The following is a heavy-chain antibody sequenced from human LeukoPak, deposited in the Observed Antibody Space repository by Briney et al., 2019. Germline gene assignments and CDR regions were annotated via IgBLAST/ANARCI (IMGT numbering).Heavy chain of an antibody. V-gene: IGHV3-30*18. CDR3: AKYPGGFTGIVNYYHMDV. CDR1: GFMFSSYE. CDR2: ISYDGSNK. D-gene: IGHD1-26*01. Sequence: GGSLRLSCAASGFMFSSYEMNWVRQAPGKGLEWVAVISYDGSNKYYADSVKGRFTISRDNSKNTLFLQMNSLRAEDTALYYCAKYPGGFTGIVNYYHMDVWGKGTTVTVSS. J-gene: IGHJ6*03.